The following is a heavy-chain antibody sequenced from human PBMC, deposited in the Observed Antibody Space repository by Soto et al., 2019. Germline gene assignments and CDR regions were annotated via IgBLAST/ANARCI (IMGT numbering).Heavy chain of an antibody. CDR3: ARGPYNYGSSYGMDV. V-gene: IGHV3-66*01. CDR2: IYSGGST. J-gene: IGHJ6*02. D-gene: IGHD5-18*01. CDR1: GFTVSSNY. Sequence: EVQLVESGGGLVQPGGSLRLSCAASGFTVSSNYMTWVRQAPGKGLEWVSIIYSGGSTDYADSVKGRFTISRDNSKNTLYLQMNSLRAEDTAVYYCARGPYNYGSSYGMDVWGQGTTVTVSS.